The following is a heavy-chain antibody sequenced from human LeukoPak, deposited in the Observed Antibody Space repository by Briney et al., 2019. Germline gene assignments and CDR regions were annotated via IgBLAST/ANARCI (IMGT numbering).Heavy chain of an antibody. Sequence: PSEALSLTCTVSGGSISSGGYYWSWIRQHPGKGLEWIGYIYYSGSTNYNPSLKSRVTISVDTSKNQFSLKLSSVTAADTAVYYCARESIAAYSFDYWGQGTLVTVSS. J-gene: IGHJ4*02. CDR3: ARESIAAYSFDY. CDR1: GGSISSGGYY. CDR2: IYYSGST. D-gene: IGHD6-6*01. V-gene: IGHV4-61*08.